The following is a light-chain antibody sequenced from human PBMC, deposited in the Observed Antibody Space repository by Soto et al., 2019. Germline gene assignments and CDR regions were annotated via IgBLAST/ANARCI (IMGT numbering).Light chain of an antibody. CDR3: SSFTSDITYV. J-gene: IGLJ1*01. CDR2: DVT. V-gene: IGLV2-14*01. CDR1: SSDVGGYNS. Sequence: QSALTQPASVSGSPGQSITISCTGTSSDVGGYNSVSWYRQDPGKAPKLMIYDVTNRPSGVSNRFSGSKSGNTASLTISGVQAEDEADYYCSSFTSDITYVFGTGTKLTVL.